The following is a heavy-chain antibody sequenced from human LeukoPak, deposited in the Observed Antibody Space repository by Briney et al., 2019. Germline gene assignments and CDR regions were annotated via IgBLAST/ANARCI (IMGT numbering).Heavy chain of an antibody. CDR2: ISAYNGNT. CDR3: ARPERQQLYPGAWFDP. J-gene: IGHJ5*02. V-gene: IGHV1-18*01. D-gene: IGHD6-13*01. Sequence: ASVKVSCKASGYTFTSYGISWVRQAPGQGLEWMGWISAYNGNTNYAQKLQGRVTMTTDTSTSTAYMELRSLRSDDTAVYYCARPERQQLYPGAWFDPWSQGTLVTVSS. CDR1: GYTFTSYG.